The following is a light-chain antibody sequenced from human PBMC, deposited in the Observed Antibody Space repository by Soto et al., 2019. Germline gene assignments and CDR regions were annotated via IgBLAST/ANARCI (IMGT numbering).Light chain of an antibody. Sequence: DIVMTQSPGSLAVSLGERATINCKSSQRVLYTSDDKNYLAWYQQKPGQPPKLLIYWASTRVSGVPDRFSGSGFGTDFSLAISSLQAEDVAVYYCEQYYRTPCPFCQATKLEIK. V-gene: IGKV4-1*01. CDR3: EQYYRTPCP. CDR1: QRVLYTSDDKNY. J-gene: IGKJ1*01. CDR2: WAS.